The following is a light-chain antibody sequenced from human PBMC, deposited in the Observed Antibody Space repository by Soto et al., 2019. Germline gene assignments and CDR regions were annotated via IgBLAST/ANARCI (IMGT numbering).Light chain of an antibody. CDR2: AAS. Sequence: DIQMTQSPSSLSASVGDRVTITCRTSQSISTSLNWYQQKPGKAPNLLISAASNLQSGVPSRFSGSGSGTDFTLTISRLQPEDFATYYCQQSYSTPLFTFGPGTKVETK. CDR3: QQSYSTPLFT. V-gene: IGKV1-39*01. J-gene: IGKJ3*01. CDR1: QSISTS.